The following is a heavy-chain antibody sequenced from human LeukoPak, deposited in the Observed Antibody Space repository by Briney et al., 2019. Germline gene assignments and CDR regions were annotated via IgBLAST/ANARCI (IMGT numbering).Heavy chain of an antibody. CDR1: GFTFSSYA. J-gene: IGHJ3*02. D-gene: IGHD2-21*02. V-gene: IGHV3-23*01. Sequence: PGKSLRLSCAASGFTFSSYAIHWVRQAPGKGLEWVSAISGSGGSTYYADSVKGRFTISRDNSKNTLYLQMNSLRAEDTAVYYCARETLGVTAFDIWGQGTMVTVSS. CDR2: ISGSGGST. CDR3: ARETLGVTAFDI.